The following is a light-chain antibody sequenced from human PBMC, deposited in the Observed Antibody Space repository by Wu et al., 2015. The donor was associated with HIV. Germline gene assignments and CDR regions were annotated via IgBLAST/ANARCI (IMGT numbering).Light chain of an antibody. CDR2: SAS. Sequence: DIQMTQSPSSLSASVGDRITITCRSSQNIGSYLNWYFQEAGKPPKFLIYSASSLHNGVPSRFSGSGSGTDFTLTISSLQPEDFGTFYCHQSYSFPLTFGPGTKVEIK. CDR3: HQSYSFPLT. V-gene: IGKV1-39*01. J-gene: IGKJ1*01. CDR1: QNIGSY.